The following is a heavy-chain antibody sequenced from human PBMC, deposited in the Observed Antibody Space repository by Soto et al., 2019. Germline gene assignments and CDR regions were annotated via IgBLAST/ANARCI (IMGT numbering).Heavy chain of an antibody. Sequence: ASVKVSCKASGYTFSDYYIHWVRQAPGQGLGWMGWINPNSGGTKYAPKFQGGVTMTRDTSITTAYMELSRLRSGDTAAYYCAREPATAKPEGVDFWGQGTLVTVSS. CDR1: GYTFSDYY. CDR3: AREPATAKPEGVDF. V-gene: IGHV1-2*02. J-gene: IGHJ4*02. CDR2: INPNSGGT. D-gene: IGHD1-1*01.